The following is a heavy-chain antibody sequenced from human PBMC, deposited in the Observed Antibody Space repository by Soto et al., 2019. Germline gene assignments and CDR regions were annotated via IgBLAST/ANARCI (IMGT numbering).Heavy chain of an antibody. V-gene: IGHV3-30*18. CDR2: ISYDGTDN. Sequence: PGGSLRLSCAASGFPFSSYVMHWVRQAPGKGLEWVAAISYDGTDNYYADSVKGRFTISRDNSKNTLNLHMTSLRPEDTAVYYCAKDIAVAGDNYYYYGMDVWGQGTTVTVSS. D-gene: IGHD6-19*01. J-gene: IGHJ6*02. CDR1: GFPFSSYV. CDR3: AKDIAVAGDNYYYYGMDV.